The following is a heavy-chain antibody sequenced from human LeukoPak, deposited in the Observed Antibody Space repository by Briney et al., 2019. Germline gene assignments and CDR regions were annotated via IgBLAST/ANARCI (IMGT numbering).Heavy chain of an antibody. CDR2: IYCSGST. Sequence: PSETLSLTCAVSGVSISSNNYNWGWIRQPPGKGLEWIGNIYCSGSTYYNPSLKSRVTISVDTSKNQSSLKLSSVTAADTAVYYCAREVAGTPWIDYWGQGTLVTVSS. D-gene: IGHD6-19*01. J-gene: IGHJ4*02. CDR3: AREVAGTPWIDY. CDR1: GVSISSNNYN. V-gene: IGHV4-39*02.